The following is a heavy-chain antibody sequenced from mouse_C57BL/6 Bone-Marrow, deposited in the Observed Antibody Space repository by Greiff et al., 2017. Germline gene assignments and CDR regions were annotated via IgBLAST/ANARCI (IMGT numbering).Heavy chain of an antibody. J-gene: IGHJ3*01. CDR2: IDPSDSYT. CDR1: GYTFTSYW. D-gene: IGHD2-3*01. CDR3: ARGGYYVAY. V-gene: IGHV1-50*01. Sequence: VKLQQPGAELVKPGASVKLSCKASGYTFTSYWMQWVKQRPGQGLEWIGEIDPSDSYTNYNQKFKGKATLTVDTSSSTAYMQLSSLTSEDSAVYYCARGGYYVAYWGQGTLVTVSA.